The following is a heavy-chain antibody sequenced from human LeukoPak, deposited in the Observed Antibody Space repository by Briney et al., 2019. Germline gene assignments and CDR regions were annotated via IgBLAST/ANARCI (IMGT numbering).Heavy chain of an antibody. CDR1: GGTFTSYG. CDR2: IIPIFGTA. Sequence: ASVKLSCKASGGTFTSYGISWVRQAPGQGLEWMGGIIPIFGTANYAQKFQGRVTITADESTSTAYMEMSSLRSEDTAVYYCAREGRGYYDSSGASGDGFDIWGQGTMVTVSS. CDR3: AREGRGYYDSSGASGDGFDI. J-gene: IGHJ3*02. V-gene: IGHV1-69*01. D-gene: IGHD3-22*01.